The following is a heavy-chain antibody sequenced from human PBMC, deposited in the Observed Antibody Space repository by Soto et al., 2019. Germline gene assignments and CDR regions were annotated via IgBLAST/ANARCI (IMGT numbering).Heavy chain of an antibody. D-gene: IGHD6-19*01. CDR3: AKGYSIGWSEGYLDS. V-gene: IGHV3-23*01. CDR2: SGSGEIT. J-gene: IGHJ4*02. Sequence: EVQLLESGGGLVQPGGSLRLSCAASGFTFTSYAMSWVRQAPGKGLEWVSSGSGEITYYADSVKGRFTISRDNSKNTLYLQMNSLRADDTAVYCCAKGYSIGWSEGYLDSWGQGTLVTVSS. CDR1: GFTFTSYA.